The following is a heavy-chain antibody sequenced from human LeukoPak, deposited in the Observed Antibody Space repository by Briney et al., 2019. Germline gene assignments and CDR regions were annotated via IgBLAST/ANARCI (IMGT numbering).Heavy chain of an antibody. D-gene: IGHD2-2*01. CDR3: AREAMPPNYYGMDV. CDR1: GFTFSSYG. Sequence: GGSLRLSCAASGFTFSSYGMHWVRQAPGKGLEWVAVIWYDGSNKYYADSVKGRFTISRDNSKNTLYLQMNSLRAEDTAVYHCAREAMPPNYYGMDVWGQGTTVTVSS. V-gene: IGHV3-33*01. CDR2: IWYDGSNK. J-gene: IGHJ6*02.